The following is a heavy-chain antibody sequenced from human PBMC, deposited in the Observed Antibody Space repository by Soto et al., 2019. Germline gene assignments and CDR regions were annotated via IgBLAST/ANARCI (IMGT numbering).Heavy chain of an antibody. J-gene: IGHJ6*02. Sequence: ASVKVSCKASGYTFTSYGISWVRQAPGQGLEWMGWISAYNGNTNYAQKLQGRVTMTTNTSTSTAYMELRSLRSGDTAVYYCARTWVTSREYYYDVMYFRGRGTTVP. D-gene: IGHD2-21*02. CDR1: GYTFTSYG. CDR2: ISAYNGNT. CDR3: ARTWVTSREYYYDVMYF. V-gene: IGHV1-18*01.